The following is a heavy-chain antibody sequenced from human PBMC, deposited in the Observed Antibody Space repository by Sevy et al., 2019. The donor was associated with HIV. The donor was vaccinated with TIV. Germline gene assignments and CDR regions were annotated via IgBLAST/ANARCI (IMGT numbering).Heavy chain of an antibody. V-gene: IGHV3-23*01. Sequence: GGSLRLSCAASGFSFSIYWMSWVRQAPGKGLEWVATLSFGCGKINYADSVKGRFTISRDNSKNSFYLQMDNLRVEDTALYYCAREGCTRPHDYWGQGTRVTVSS. CDR2: LSFGCGKI. J-gene: IGHJ4*02. CDR3: AREGCTRPHDY. D-gene: IGHD2-8*01. CDR1: GFSFSIYW.